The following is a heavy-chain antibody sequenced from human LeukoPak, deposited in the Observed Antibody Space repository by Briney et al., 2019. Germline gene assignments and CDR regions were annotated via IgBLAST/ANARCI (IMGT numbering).Heavy chain of an antibody. J-gene: IGHJ4*02. D-gene: IGHD3-16*02. CDR1: EFIVSINY. V-gene: IGHV3-66*01. CDR3: ARDPVNYVWGSYRYSYFDY. CDR2: IYSRGDT. Sequence: GGSLRLSCAASEFIVSINYMTWVRQAPGKGLEWVSLIYSRGDTKYADSVKGRFTISRDNSKNTLYLQMSSLRTEDTAVYYCARDPVNYVWGSYRYSYFDYWGQGTLVTVSS.